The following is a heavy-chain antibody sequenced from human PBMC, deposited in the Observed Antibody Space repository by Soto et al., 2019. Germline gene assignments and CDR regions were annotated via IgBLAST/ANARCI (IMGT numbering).Heavy chain of an antibody. CDR1: GFTLSNYG. J-gene: IGHJ5*02. CDR3: ARALQYQNWLDP. CDR2: IWSGGSNK. D-gene: IGHD4-4*01. Sequence: PGGSLRLSCAAPGFTLSNYGMHWVRQAPGKGLEWVAVIWSGGSNKYYADSVKGRFTISRDNSKNTLYLQMNSLRAEDTAVYYCARALQYQNWLDPWGQGT. V-gene: IGHV3-33*01.